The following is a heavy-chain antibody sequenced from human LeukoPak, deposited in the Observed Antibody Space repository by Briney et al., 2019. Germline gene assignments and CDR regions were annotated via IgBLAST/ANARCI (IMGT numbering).Heavy chain of an antibody. Sequence: LRLSCAASGFTFSSYAMHWLRQSAGKGLEWIGRIYHDGKSDYNLSLKSRVTMSIDTSKNQFSLNLHSVTAADTAVYYCARDPGGSYSTTRGDWFDPWGQGVLVTVSS. CDR3: ARDPGGSYSTTRGDWFDP. CDR1: GFTFSSYA. J-gene: IGHJ5*02. CDR2: IYHDGKS. V-gene: IGHV4-4*07. D-gene: IGHD1-1*01.